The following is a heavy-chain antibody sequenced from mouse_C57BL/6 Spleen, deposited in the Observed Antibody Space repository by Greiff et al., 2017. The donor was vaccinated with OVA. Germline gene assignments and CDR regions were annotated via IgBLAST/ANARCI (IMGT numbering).Heavy chain of an antibody. Sequence: VQLQQSGAELVKPGASVKMSCKASGYTFTTYPIEWMKQNHGKSLEWIGNFHPYNDDTKYNEKFKGKATLTVDKSSSTVYLELRRLTSDDSAVYYCARGDPYGSGLDDWGQGTTLTVSS. CDR3: ARGDPYGSGLDD. D-gene: IGHD1-1*01. CDR2: FHPYNDDT. CDR1: GYTFTTYP. V-gene: IGHV1-47*01. J-gene: IGHJ2*01.